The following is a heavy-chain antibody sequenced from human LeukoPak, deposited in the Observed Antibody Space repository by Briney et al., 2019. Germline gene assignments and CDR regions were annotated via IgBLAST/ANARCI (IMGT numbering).Heavy chain of an antibody. D-gene: IGHD6-6*01. CDR2: FDSSGRT. Sequence: PSQTLSLTCRVSGNSINSATYSWTWIRQHPGQGLEWVGYFDSSGRTYYNPSLKNRVTISRDTSTNQFSLNLDSVTAADTAMYYCARESTSSSSSFYFDPWGRGTLVTVSS. V-gene: IGHV4-31*02. J-gene: IGHJ4*02. CDR1: GNSINSATYS. CDR3: ARESTSSSSSFYFDP.